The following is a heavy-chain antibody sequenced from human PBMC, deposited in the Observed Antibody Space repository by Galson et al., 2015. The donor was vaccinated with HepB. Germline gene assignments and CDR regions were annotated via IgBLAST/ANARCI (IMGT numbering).Heavy chain of an antibody. D-gene: IGHD5-18*01. J-gene: IGHJ4*02. Sequence: SVKVSCKASGYTFTTYGISRVRQAPGQGLEWLGWITTYNGNTNYAQSFQGRVTMTTDKSTSTAYMELRSLRSDDTAVYYCARERYSFGYSAGFDFWGQGTLVTVSS. CDR1: GYTFTTYG. CDR2: ITTYNGNT. V-gene: IGHV1-18*04. CDR3: ARERYSFGYSAGFDF.